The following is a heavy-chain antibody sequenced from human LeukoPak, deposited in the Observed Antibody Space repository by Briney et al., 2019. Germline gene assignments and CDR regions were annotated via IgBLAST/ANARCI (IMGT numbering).Heavy chain of an antibody. CDR3: ARQTGSGLFILP. CDR2: MYTSGST. D-gene: IGHD3/OR15-3a*01. V-gene: IGHV4-61*02. Sequence: PSETLSLTCTVSGGSISSGNYYWSWIRQPAGKGLEWIGRMYTSGSTNYNPSLKSRVTISVDTSKNQFSLKLSSVTAADTAVYYCARQTGSGLFILPGGQGTLVTVSS. CDR1: GGSISSGNYY. J-gene: IGHJ4*02.